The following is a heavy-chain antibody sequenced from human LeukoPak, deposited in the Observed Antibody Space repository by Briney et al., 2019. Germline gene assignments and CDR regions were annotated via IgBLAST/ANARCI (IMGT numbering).Heavy chain of an antibody. CDR2: IYTSGST. CDR1: GGSISSYY. CDR3: ARVGWNFKYYFDY. Sequence: SETLSLTCTVSGGSISSYYWNWIRQSAGKGLEWIGRIYTSGSTNYNPSLKSRITMSIDTSKNQFSLKLNSVTAADTAVYYCARVGWNFKYYFDYWGQGTLVTVSS. V-gene: IGHV4-4*07. J-gene: IGHJ4*02. D-gene: IGHD1-7*01.